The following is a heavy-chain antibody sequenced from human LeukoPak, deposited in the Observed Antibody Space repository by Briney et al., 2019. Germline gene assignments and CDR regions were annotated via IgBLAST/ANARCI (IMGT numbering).Heavy chain of an antibody. CDR1: GYTLTELS. V-gene: IGHV1-24*01. J-gene: IGHJ3*02. CDR2: FDPEDGET. CDR3: ATADSSGFSDHARVLPKPGKTTENDAFDI. Sequence: ASVKVSCKVSGYTLTELSMHWVRQAPGKGLEWMGGFDPEDGETIYAQKFQGRVTMTEDTSIDTAYMELSSLRSEDTAVYYCATADSSGFSDHARVLPKPGKTTENDAFDIWGQGTMVTVSS. D-gene: IGHD3-22*01.